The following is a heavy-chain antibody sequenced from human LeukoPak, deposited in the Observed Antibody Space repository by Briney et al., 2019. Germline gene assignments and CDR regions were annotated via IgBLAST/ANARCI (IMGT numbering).Heavy chain of an antibody. Sequence: GGSLRLSCAASGFTFSSYGMSWVRQAPGKGLEWVSAISGSGGSTYYADSVKGRFTISRDNAKNSLYLQMNSLRAEDTAVYYCARDGYSYADAFDIWGQGTMVTVSS. CDR2: ISGSGGST. D-gene: IGHD5-18*01. J-gene: IGHJ3*02. V-gene: IGHV3-23*01. CDR1: GFTFSSYG. CDR3: ARDGYSYADAFDI.